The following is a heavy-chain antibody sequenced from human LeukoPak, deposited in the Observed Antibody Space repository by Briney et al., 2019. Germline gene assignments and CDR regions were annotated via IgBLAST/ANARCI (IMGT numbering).Heavy chain of an antibody. CDR1: GFTFRDYY. D-gene: IGHD2-2*01. Sequence: GGSLRLSCLASGFTFRDYYMSWIRQAPGVGLEWISFISSRGTTTDYADSVKGRFTISRDNANSSLFLQMNSMRAEDTALYYCARDRGSNNYFDHWGQGTLVTVSS. CDR2: ISSRGTTT. CDR3: ARDRGSNNYFDH. V-gene: IGHV3-11*01. J-gene: IGHJ4*02.